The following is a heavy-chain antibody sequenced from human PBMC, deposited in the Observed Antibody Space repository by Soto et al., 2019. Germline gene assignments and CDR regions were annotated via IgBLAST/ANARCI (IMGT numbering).Heavy chain of an antibody. CDR2: ISYDGSNK. Sequence: PGGSLRLSCAASGFTFSSYGIHWVRQAPGKGLEWVALISYDGSNKYYADSVKGRFTISRDNAKNSLYLQMNSLRAEDTAVYYCASLSRFALDYWGRGTLVTVSS. CDR1: GFTFSSYG. J-gene: IGHJ4*02. D-gene: IGHD3-10*01. V-gene: IGHV3-30*03. CDR3: ASLSRFALDY.